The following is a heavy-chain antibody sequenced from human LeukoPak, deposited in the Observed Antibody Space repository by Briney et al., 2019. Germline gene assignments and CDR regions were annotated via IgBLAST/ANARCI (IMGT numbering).Heavy chain of an antibody. Sequence: SQTLSLTCTVSGGSISRGGHYWSWIRQHPGKGLEWIGYIYYSGSPYYNPSLKSRVTISVDTSKNQFSLKLSSVTAADTAVYYCARGWRTSAFDIWGQGTMVTVSS. CDR1: GGSISRGGHY. CDR2: IYYSGSP. J-gene: IGHJ3*02. D-gene: IGHD2-2*01. V-gene: IGHV4-31*03. CDR3: ARGWRTSAFDI.